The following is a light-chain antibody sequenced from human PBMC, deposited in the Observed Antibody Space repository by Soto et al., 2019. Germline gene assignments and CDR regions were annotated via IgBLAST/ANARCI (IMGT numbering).Light chain of an antibody. CDR2: DAF. CDR3: QQYVSPPPT. Sequence: DIQMTQSPPTLSASVGDRVTITCRASQSVDNWLAWYQQKPGKAPELLIYDAFSLKSGVSSRFSGSRSGTEFALTISSLQPDDSATYYCQQYVSPPPTFGQGTKVEVK. V-gene: IGKV1-5*01. CDR1: QSVDNW. J-gene: IGKJ1*01.